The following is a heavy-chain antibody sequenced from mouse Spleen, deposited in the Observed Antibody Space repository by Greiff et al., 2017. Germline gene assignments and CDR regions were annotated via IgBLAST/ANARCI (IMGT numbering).Heavy chain of an antibody. CDR2: IYPGSGST. V-gene: IGHV1-55*01. Sequence: QVQLQQSGAELVKPGASVKMSCKASGYTFTSYWITWVKQRPGQGLEWIGDIYPGSGSTNYNEKFKSKATLTVDTSSSTAYMQLSSLTSEDSAVYYCARSGGNSAWFAYWGQGTLVTVSA. J-gene: IGHJ3*01. CDR3: ARSGGNSAWFAY. CDR1: GYTFTSYW. D-gene: IGHD2-1*01.